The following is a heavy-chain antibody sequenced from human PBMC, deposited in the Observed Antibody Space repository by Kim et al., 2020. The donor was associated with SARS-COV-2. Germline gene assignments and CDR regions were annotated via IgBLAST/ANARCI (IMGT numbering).Heavy chain of an antibody. J-gene: IGHJ3*02. D-gene: IGHD2-8*02. CDR1: GGSISSGGYY. Sequence: SETLSLTCTVSGGSISSGGYYWSWIRQHPGKGLEWIGYIYYSGSTYYNPSLKSRVNISVDTSKNQFSLKLSSVTAADTAVYYCARARKDIVLVVYAMGAFYIWGQWTMVTVSS. CDR3: ARARKDIVLVVYAMGAFYI. CDR2: IYYSGST. V-gene: IGHV4-31*03.